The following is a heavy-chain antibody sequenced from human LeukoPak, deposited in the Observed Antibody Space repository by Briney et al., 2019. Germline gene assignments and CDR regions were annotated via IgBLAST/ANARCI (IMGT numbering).Heavy chain of an antibody. CDR1: GFTFSNYN. J-gene: IGHJ4*02. V-gene: IGHV3-21*01. Sequence: GGSLRLSCEASGFTFSNYNMNWVRQAPGKGLEWVSSISSGSSYIYYADSVKGRFTISRDNAKNSLYLQMNSLRAEDTAVYYCARDLDIVVVVAATLPLGYWGQGTLVTVSS. CDR2: ISSGSSYI. D-gene: IGHD2-15*01. CDR3: ARDLDIVVVVAATLPLGY.